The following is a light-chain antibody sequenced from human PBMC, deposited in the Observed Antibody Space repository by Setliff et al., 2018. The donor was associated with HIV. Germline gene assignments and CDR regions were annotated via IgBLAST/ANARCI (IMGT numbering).Light chain of an antibody. Sequence: QSVLTQPPSVSGAPGQRVTISCTGNNSNIGAGYDVHWYQQLPGTAPKLLIYANNNRPSGVPDRFSGPNSGSSASLAITGLQAEDEGDYYCQSYDTRLSGSRVFGGGTKVTVL. V-gene: IGLV1-40*01. CDR1: NSNIGAGYD. J-gene: IGLJ3*02. CDR3: QSYDTRLSGSRV. CDR2: ANN.